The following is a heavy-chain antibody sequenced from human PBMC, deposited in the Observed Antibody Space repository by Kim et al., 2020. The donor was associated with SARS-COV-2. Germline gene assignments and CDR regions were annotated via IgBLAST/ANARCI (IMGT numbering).Heavy chain of an antibody. D-gene: IGHD1-26*01. J-gene: IGHJ4*02. V-gene: IGHV3-48*02. Sequence: ADSAKGRFTISRDKAKNALYLQMNSLRDEDTAVYYCARDRGTWELLGFDYWGQGTLVTVSS. CDR3: ARDRGTWELLGFDY.